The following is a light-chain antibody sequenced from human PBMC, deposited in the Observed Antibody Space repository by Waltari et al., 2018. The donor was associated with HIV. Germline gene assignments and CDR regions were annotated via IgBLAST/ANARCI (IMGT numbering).Light chain of an antibody. CDR1: SSNIGSYT. J-gene: IGLJ3*02. Sequence: QSVLTQPPSASGTPGQRVTISCSGSSSNIGSYTVNLYQQIPGTAPKLLIFSNNYRPSGVPDRFSGSKSGTSASLAISGLHSDDEADYFCAAWEDSLNGPIWVFGGGTKLTVL. V-gene: IGLV1-44*01. CDR2: SNN. CDR3: AAWEDSLNGPIWV.